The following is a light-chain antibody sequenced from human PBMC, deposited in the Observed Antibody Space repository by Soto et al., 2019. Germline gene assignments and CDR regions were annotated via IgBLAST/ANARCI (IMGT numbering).Light chain of an antibody. CDR1: QSVSSN. Sequence: EIVMTQSPATLSVSPGERATLSCRASQSVSSNLAWYQQKPGQAPRLLIYGASTRATGIPARFSGSGSGTKLTLTISSLQSEDFAVYYCQQYNNWPLYTFGQGTKLEIK. CDR3: QQYNNWPLYT. J-gene: IGKJ2*01. V-gene: IGKV3-15*01. CDR2: GAS.